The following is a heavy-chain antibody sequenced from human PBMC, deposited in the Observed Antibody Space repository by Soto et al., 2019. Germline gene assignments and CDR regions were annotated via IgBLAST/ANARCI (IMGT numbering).Heavy chain of an antibody. Sequence: PGGSLRLSCAASGFTFSSYSMNWVRQAPGKGLEWVSSISSGSSYIYYADSVKGRFTISRDNAKNSLYLQMNSLRAEDTAVYYCARDLGSDCANGVCMKYYYYGMDVWGQGTTVTVSS. D-gene: IGHD2-8*01. CDR2: ISSGSSYI. J-gene: IGHJ6*02. CDR3: ARDLGSDCANGVCMKYYYYGMDV. V-gene: IGHV3-21*01. CDR1: GFTFSSYS.